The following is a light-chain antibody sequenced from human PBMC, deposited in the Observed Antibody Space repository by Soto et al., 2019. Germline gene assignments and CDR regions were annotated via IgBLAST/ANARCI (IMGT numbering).Light chain of an antibody. CDR3: TSYASSNTWV. V-gene: IGLV2-8*01. CDR1: SSDVGAYNY. CDR2: DVS. J-gene: IGLJ3*02. Sequence: QSALTQPASVSGSPGQSVTISCTGTSSDVGAYNYVSWYQQHPGKAPKLMIYDVSKRPSGVPDRFSGSKSGNTASLTFSGLQPEEDDYYYSTSYASSNTWVFGGGTKLTVL.